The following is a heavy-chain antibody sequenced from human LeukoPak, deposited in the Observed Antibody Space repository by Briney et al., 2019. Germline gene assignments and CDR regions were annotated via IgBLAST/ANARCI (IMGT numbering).Heavy chain of an antibody. V-gene: IGHV4-38-2*02. J-gene: IGHJ5*02. CDR3: ARSGADYIWGSYRFGSWFDP. CDR2: MSHSAGT. D-gene: IGHD3-16*02. Sequence: SETLSLTCSVSGYSISSGYYWGWIRQPPGKGLEWIGSMSHSAGTYQNPSLKSRVTISIDASKNQFFLKVNSVTAADTAVYYCARSGADYIWGSYRFGSWFDPWGQGTLVTVSS. CDR1: GYSISSGYY.